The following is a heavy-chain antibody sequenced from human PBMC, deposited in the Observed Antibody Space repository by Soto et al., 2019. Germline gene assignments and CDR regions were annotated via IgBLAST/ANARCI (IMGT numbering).Heavy chain of an antibody. D-gene: IGHD5-18*01. CDR1: GFTFSSYA. CDR2: ISGSGGST. J-gene: IGHJ3*02. CDR3: ATIQLWSPVDAFDI. Sequence: XGSLRLSCSASGFTFSSYAMSWVRKAPGKGLEWVSAISGSGGSTYYADSVKGRFTISRDNSKNTLYLQMNSLRAEDTAVYYCATIQLWSPVDAFDIWGQGTMVTVSS. V-gene: IGHV3-23*01.